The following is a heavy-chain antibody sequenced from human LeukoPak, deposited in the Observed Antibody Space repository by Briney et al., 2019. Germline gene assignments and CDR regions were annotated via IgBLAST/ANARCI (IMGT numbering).Heavy chain of an antibody. CDR3: ARESSGWYSR. V-gene: IGHV1-2*06. J-gene: IGHJ4*02. D-gene: IGHD6-19*01. CDR2: INPNSGGT. CDR1: GYTFTGYY. Sequence: ASVEVSCKASGYTFTGYYMRWVRQAPGQGLEWRGRINPNSGGTNYAQKFQGRVTMTRDTSISTAYMELSRLRSDDTAVYYCARESSGWYSRWGQGSLVTVSS.